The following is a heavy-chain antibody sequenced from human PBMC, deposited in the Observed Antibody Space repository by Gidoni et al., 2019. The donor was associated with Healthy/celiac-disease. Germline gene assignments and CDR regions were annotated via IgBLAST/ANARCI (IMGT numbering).Heavy chain of an antibody. CDR3: ATAYYDFWSGSYYMDV. D-gene: IGHD3-3*01. CDR1: GFTFSAYY. J-gene: IGHJ6*03. CDR2: ISSSGSTI. Sequence: QVQLVESGGGLVKPGGSLRLSCAASGFTFSAYYMSWIRQAPGKGLEWVSYISSSGSTIYYADSVKGRFTISRDNAKNSLYLQMNSLRAEDTAVYYCATAYYDFWSGSYYMDVWGKGTTVTVSS. V-gene: IGHV3-11*01.